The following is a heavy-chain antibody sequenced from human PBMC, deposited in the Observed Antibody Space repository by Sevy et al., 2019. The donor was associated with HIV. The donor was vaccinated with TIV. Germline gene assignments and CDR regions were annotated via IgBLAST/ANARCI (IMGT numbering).Heavy chain of an antibody. CDR3: ATGVPAAGMGWFDP. V-gene: IGHV1-24*01. J-gene: IGHJ5*02. CDR2: FDPEDGET. D-gene: IGHD2-2*01. Sequence: ASVKVSCKVSGYTLTELSMHWVRQAPGKGLEWMGGFDPEDGETIYAQKFQGRVTMTEDTSTDTAYMELSSLRSEDTAVYYCATGVPAAGMGWFDPWGQGTLVTVSS. CDR1: GYTLTELS.